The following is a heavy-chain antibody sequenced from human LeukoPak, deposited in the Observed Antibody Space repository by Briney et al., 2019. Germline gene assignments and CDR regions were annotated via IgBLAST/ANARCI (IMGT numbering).Heavy chain of an antibody. CDR3: AKDSTRYYYDSSGYAHHFDY. Sequence: GGSLRLSCAASGFTFDDYAMHWVRQAPGKGLEWVSGISWNSGSIGYADSVKGRFAISRDNAKNFLYLQMNSLRAEDTALYYCAKDSTRYYYDSSGYAHHFDYWGQGTLVTVSS. J-gene: IGHJ4*02. V-gene: IGHV3-9*01. CDR2: ISWNSGSI. CDR1: GFTFDDYA. D-gene: IGHD3-22*01.